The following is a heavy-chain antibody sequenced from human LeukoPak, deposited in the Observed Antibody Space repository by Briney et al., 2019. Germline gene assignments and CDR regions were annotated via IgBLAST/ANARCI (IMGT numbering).Heavy chain of an antibody. D-gene: IGHD6-19*01. CDR1: GYTFTDYY. J-gene: IGHJ4*02. CDR2: IQPNTGVT. Sequence: ASVKVSCKAFGYTFTDYYIQWLRQAPGQGPEWMGEIQPNTGVTLYAQRFQGRVTVTRDTSITTAYMELSSLTSDDTAIYYCAKDSKSGWLSPDYWGQGTQVTVSS. CDR3: AKDSKSGWLSPDY. V-gene: IGHV1-2*02.